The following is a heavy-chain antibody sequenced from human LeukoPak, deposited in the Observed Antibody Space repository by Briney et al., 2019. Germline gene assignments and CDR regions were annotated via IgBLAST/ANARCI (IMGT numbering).Heavy chain of an antibody. Sequence: GGSLRLSCAASGFTFSSYARSWVRQAPGKGLEWVSAISGSGGSTYYADSVKGRFIISRDNSKNTLYLQMNSLVAEDTAVYYCAKDPQTYYYGSGSPDYWGQGTLVTVSS. J-gene: IGHJ4*02. V-gene: IGHV3-23*01. D-gene: IGHD3-10*01. CDR2: ISGSGGST. CDR1: GFTFSSYA. CDR3: AKDPQTYYYGSGSPDY.